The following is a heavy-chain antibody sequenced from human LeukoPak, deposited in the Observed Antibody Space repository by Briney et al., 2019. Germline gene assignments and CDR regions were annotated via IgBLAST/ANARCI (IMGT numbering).Heavy chain of an antibody. J-gene: IGHJ4*02. D-gene: IGHD3-10*01. V-gene: IGHV1-69*13. CDR2: IIPIFGTA. CDR3: TRCLYYGSGSYFRFDY. Sequence: ASVKVSCKASGGTFSSYAISWVRQAPGQGLEWTGGIIPIFGTANYAQKFQGRVTITADESTSTAYMELSSLRSEDTAVYYCTRCLYYGSGSYFRFDYWGQGTLVTVSS. CDR1: GGTFSSYA.